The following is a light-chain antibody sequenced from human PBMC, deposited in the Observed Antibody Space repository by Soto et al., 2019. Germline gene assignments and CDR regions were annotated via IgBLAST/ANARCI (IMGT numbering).Light chain of an antibody. CDR3: HQYYSTPYA. Sequence: DIVMTQSPDSLAVSLGERATINCKSSQNILYSSSNKNYLSWYQQKPGQPPKLLISWASNRESGVPDRFSGSGSGTDFTLTISSLQAEDVAVYYCHQYYSTPYAFGQGTKVDIK. J-gene: IGKJ2*01. V-gene: IGKV4-1*01. CDR2: WAS. CDR1: QNILYSSSNKNY.